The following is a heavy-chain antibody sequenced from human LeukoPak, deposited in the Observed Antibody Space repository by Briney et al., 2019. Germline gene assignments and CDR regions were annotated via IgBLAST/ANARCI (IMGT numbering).Heavy chain of an antibody. CDR1: GFTFSTYA. V-gene: IGHV3-53*01. CDR3: ARDRLLYLDY. J-gene: IGHJ4*02. CDR2: VYDGDTT. Sequence: GGSLRLSCAASGFTFSTYAMSWVRQAPGKGLEWVSAVYDGDTTYYADSVKGRFTISRDNSKNTLYLQINSLRVEDTAVYFCARDRLLYLDYWGQGTPVTVSS. D-gene: IGHD2-21*02.